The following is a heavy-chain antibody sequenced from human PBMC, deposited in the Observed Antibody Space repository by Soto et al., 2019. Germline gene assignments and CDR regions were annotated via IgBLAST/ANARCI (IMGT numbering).Heavy chain of an antibody. V-gene: IGHV3-23*01. CDR3: AKGDYDFWSGYYNNKDYYYYGMDV. CDR1: GFTFSNYA. CDR2: ISGSGGST. J-gene: IGHJ6*02. D-gene: IGHD3-3*01. Sequence: GGSLRLSCAASGFTFSNYAMSWVRQAPGKGLEWVSAISGSGGSTYYADSVKGRFTISRDNSKNTLYLQMNSLRAEDTAVYYCAKGDYDFWSGYYNNKDYYYYGMDVWGQGTTVTVSS.